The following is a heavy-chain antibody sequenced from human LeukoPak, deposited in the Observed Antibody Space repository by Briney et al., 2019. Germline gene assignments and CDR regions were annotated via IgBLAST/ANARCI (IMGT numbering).Heavy chain of an antibody. D-gene: IGHD3-10*01. Sequence: ASVTVSCKASGYTFTGYYMHWVRQAPGQGLEWMGWINPNSGGTNYAQKFQGRVTMTRDTSISTAYMEVSRLRSDDTAVYYCARVSGPAEPFDYWGQGTLVTVSP. CDR3: ARVSGPAEPFDY. CDR1: GYTFTGYY. V-gene: IGHV1-2*02. CDR2: INPNSGGT. J-gene: IGHJ4*02.